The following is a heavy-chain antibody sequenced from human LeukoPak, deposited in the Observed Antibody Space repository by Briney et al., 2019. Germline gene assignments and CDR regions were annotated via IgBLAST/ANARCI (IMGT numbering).Heavy chain of an antibody. CDR1: GFTVSSNY. D-gene: IGHD6-13*01. CDR2: IYSGGST. V-gene: IGHV3-53*01. CDR3: ARAPSRGPKGYYYYGMDV. J-gene: IGHJ6*02. Sequence: SGGSLRLSCAASGFTVSSNYMSWVRQAPGKGLESVSVIYSGGSTYYADSVKGRFTISRDNSKNTLYLQMNSLRAEDTAVYYCARAPSRGPKGYYYYGMDVWGQGTTVTVSS.